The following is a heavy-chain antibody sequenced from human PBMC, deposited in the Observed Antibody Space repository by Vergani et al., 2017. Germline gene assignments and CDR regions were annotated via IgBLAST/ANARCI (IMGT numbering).Heavy chain of an antibody. V-gene: IGHV4-4*03. J-gene: IGHJ4*02. CDR2: IYHSGST. D-gene: IGHD2-2*01. CDR1: GGSISSSNW. Sequence: QVQLQESGPGLVKPPGTLSLTCAVSGGSISSSNWWSWVRQPPGKGLEWIGEIYHSGSTNYNPSLKSRVTISVDKSKNQFSLKLSSVTAADTAVYYCARAGYCSSTSCYPRRWGQGTLVTVSS. CDR3: ARAGYCSSTSCYPRR.